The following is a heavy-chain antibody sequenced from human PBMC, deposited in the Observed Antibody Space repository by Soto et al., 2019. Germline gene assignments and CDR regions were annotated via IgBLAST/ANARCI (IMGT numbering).Heavy chain of an antibody. CDR3: AKEYSGDYDYYSSYGMDV. CDR1: GFTFSSYA. D-gene: IGHD4-17*01. J-gene: IGHJ6*02. Sequence: EVQLLESGGGLVQPGGSLRLSCAASGFTFSSYAMSWVRQAPGKGLEWVSAISGSGGSTYYADSVKGRFTISRDNSKNTLYLQMNSLRAEDTAVYYCAKEYSGDYDYYSSYGMDVWGQGTTVTVSS. CDR2: ISGSGGST. V-gene: IGHV3-23*01.